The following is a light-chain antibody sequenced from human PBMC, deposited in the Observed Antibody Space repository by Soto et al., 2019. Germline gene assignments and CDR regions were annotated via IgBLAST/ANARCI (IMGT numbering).Light chain of an antibody. CDR2: GAS. Sequence: EIVMTQSPVTLSVSPGEGAALSCRASQSVSSNLAWYQQTPGQAPRLLIYGASTRATGIPARFSGSGSATEFTITISSLQSEDFAVYYCQQYNNWPYTFGKGTKLEI. J-gene: IGKJ2*01. V-gene: IGKV3-15*01. CDR3: QQYNNWPYT. CDR1: QSVSSN.